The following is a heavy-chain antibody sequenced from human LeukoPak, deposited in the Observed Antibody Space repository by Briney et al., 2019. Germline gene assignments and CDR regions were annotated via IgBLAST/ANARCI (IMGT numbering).Heavy chain of an antibody. V-gene: IGHV5-51*01. CDR2: IHGGDSET. CDR1: GYSFTSYW. J-gene: IGHJ4*02. Sequence: LGESLKISCQGSGYSFTSYWIAWVRQMLGKGLEWMGMIHGGDSETRYSPSFQGLVTISVDKSINTAYLEWSGLKASDTAMYYCARRGYCSGGSCYAVDYWGQGTLVTVSS. D-gene: IGHD2-15*01. CDR3: ARRGYCSGGSCYAVDY.